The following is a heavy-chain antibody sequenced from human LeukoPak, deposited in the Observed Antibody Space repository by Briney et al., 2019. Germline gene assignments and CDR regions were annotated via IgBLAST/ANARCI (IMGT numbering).Heavy chain of an antibody. D-gene: IGHD6-19*01. V-gene: IGHV1-46*01. J-gene: IGHJ3*02. CDR1: GYTFTSYY. Sequence: RASVKVSCKASGYTFTSYYMHWVRQAPGQGLEWMGIINPSGGSTSYAQKFQGRVTMTRDMSTSTVYMELSSLRSEDTAVYYCARGPIAVAGDDAFDIWGQGTMVTVSS. CDR3: ARGPIAVAGDDAFDI. CDR2: INPSGGST.